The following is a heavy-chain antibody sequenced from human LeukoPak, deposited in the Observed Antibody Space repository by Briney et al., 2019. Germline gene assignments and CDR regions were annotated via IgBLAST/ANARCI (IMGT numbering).Heavy chain of an antibody. D-gene: IGHD5-12*01. CDR2: IKQDGSEK. Sequence: PGGSLRLSCAASGFTFSSYWMSWVRQAPGKGLEWVANIKQDGSEKYYVDSVKGRFTISRDNAKNSLYLQMNSLRAEDTAVYYCARVRRGYSGYPDFYYYMDVWGKGTTVTVSS. CDR1: GFTFSSYW. CDR3: ARVRRGYSGYPDFYYYMDV. V-gene: IGHV3-7*01. J-gene: IGHJ6*03.